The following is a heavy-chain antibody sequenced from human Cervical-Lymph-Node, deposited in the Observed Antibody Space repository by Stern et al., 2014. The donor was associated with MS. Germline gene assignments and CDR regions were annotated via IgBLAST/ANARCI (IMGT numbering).Heavy chain of an antibody. CDR3: AREGGNTAEYFQH. V-gene: IGHV3-33*01. CDR2: IWYDGSNR. Sequence: VQLLESGGGVVQPGRSLRLSCAASGFTFGSSGMHWVRQAPGKGLEWVASIWYDGSNRYYADSVKCRFTISRDNSKNTLYLQMNSLRAEDTAVYYCAREGGNTAEYFQHWGQGTLVTVSS. J-gene: IGHJ1*01. CDR1: GFTFGSSG. D-gene: IGHD4-23*01.